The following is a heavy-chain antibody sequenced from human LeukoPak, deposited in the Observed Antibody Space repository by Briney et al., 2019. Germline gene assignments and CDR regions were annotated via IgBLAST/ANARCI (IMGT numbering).Heavy chain of an antibody. CDR3: ARSSSPCDI. Sequence: GGSLRLSCAASGFTFNNYWMSRVRQAPGKGLEWVANIKQDGSQKYYVDSVKGRFTISRDNAKNSLYLQMNSLRAEDTAVYYCARSSSPCDIWGQGTMVTVSS. CDR1: GFTFNNYW. V-gene: IGHV3-7*01. J-gene: IGHJ3*02. CDR2: IKQDGSQK.